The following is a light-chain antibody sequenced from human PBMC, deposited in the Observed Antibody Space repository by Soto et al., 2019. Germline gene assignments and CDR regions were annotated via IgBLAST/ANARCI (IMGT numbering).Light chain of an antibody. CDR3: QQYINLWT. CDR2: GAS. V-gene: IGKV3-15*01. J-gene: IGKJ1*01. Sequence: EIVITQSPATLSVSPGERATLSCRASQSVSSNLAWYQQKPGQSPRLLIYGASTRATGVPARFSGSGSGTEFTLTISXLQSEDFAVYYCQQYINLWTFGQGTKVDIK. CDR1: QSVSSN.